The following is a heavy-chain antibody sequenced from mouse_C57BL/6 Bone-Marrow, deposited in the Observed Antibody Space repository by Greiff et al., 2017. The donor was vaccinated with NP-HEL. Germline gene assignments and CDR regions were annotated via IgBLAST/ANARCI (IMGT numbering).Heavy chain of an antibody. Sequence: VQLQQPGAELVKPGASVKLSCKASGYTFTSYWMHWVKQRPGQGLEWIGMIHPNSGSTNYNEKFKSKATLTVDKSSSTAYMQLSSLTSEDSAVYYCAGSACYYYGSSLDYWGQGTTLTVSS. D-gene: IGHD1-1*01. V-gene: IGHV1-64*01. J-gene: IGHJ2*01. CDR2: IHPNSGST. CDR3: AGSACYYYGSSLDY. CDR1: GYTFTSYW.